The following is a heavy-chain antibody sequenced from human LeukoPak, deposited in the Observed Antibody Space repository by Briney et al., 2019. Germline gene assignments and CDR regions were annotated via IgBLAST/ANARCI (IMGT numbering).Heavy chain of an antibody. J-gene: IGHJ5*02. CDR1: GFTFSNHA. V-gene: IGHV3-23*01. D-gene: IGHD2-8*02. CDR3: AKDVWWSVS. Sequence: GGSLRLSCVASGFTFSNHAMTWVRQAPGKGLEWVSAISANGVDTFYAPSVKGRFTIPRDNSKNTLYLQINSLRAEDTAIYYCAKDVWWSVSWGQGTLVTVSS. CDR2: ISANGVDT.